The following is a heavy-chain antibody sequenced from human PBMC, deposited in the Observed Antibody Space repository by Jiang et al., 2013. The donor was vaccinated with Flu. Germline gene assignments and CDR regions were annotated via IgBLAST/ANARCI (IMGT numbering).Heavy chain of an antibody. CDR3: ARGGSTSQGWFDP. V-gene: IGHV1-3*01. CDR1: GYTFTSYA. CDR2: INAGNGNT. D-gene: IGHD2-2*01. Sequence: SGAEVKKPGASVKVSCKASGYTFTSYAMHWVRQAPGQRLEWMGWINAGNGNTKYPQKFQGRVTITRDTSASTAYMELSSLRSEDTAVYYCARGGSTSQGWFDPWGQGTLVTVSS. J-gene: IGHJ5*02.